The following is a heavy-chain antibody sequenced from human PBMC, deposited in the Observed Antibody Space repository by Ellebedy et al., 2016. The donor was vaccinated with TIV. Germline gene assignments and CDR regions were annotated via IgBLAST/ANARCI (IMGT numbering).Heavy chain of an antibody. J-gene: IGHJ6*02. D-gene: IGHD5-12*01. Sequence: ASVKVSCXASGYTFTSYGISWVRQAPGQGLEWMGWISAYNGNTNYAQKPQGRVTMTTDTSTSTAYMELRSLRSDDTAVYYCARGGGGYEVTPYYYYGMDVWGQGTTVTVSS. CDR3: ARGGGGYEVTPYYYYGMDV. V-gene: IGHV1-18*01. CDR1: GYTFTSYG. CDR2: ISAYNGNT.